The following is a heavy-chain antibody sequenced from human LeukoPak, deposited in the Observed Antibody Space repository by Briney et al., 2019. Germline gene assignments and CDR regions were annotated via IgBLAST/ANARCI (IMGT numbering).Heavy chain of an antibody. CDR2: IYPGDSDT. Sequence: GESLKISCKGSGYSFTSYWIGWVRPMPEKGLEWMGIIYPGDSDTRYSPSFQGQVTISADKSLSTAYLQWSSLKASDTAMYYCARWPGDGSFYFDYWGQGTLVTVSS. CDR1: GYSFTSYW. CDR3: ARWPGDGSFYFDY. V-gene: IGHV5-51*01. J-gene: IGHJ4*02. D-gene: IGHD5-24*01.